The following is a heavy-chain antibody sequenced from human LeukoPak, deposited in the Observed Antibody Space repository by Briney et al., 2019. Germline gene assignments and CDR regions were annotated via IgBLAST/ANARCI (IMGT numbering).Heavy chain of an antibody. Sequence: GGSLRLSCAASGFTVSSNYMSWVRQAPRKGLEWVSVIYSGGSTYYADSVKGRFTISRDNSKNTLYLQMNSLRAEDTAVYYCARDSSSWSNYFDYWGQGTLVTVSS. J-gene: IGHJ4*02. D-gene: IGHD6-13*01. CDR1: GFTVSSNY. CDR2: IYSGGST. V-gene: IGHV3-53*01. CDR3: ARDSSSWSNYFDY.